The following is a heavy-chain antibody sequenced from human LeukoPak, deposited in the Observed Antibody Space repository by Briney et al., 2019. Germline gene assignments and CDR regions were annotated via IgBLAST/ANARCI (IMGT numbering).Heavy chain of an antibody. CDR2: INPNSGGT. Sequence: ASVKVSCKASGYTFTGYYMRWVRQAPGQGLEWMGWINPNSGGTNYAQKFQGRVTMTRDTSISTAYMELSRLRSDDTAVYYCARAFPVKAYYYYYMDVWGKGTTVTVSS. CDR3: ARAFPVKAYYYYYMDV. V-gene: IGHV1-2*02. J-gene: IGHJ6*03. D-gene: IGHD3-16*02. CDR1: GYTFTGYY.